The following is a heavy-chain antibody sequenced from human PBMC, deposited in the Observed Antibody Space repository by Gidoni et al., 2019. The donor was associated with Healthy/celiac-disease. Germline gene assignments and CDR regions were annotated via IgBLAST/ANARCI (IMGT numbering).Heavy chain of an antibody. Sequence: QLQLQESGPGMVKPSETLSLTCTGSVGSISRSSYYWGWIRQTPGKGLEWIGSIYYSGITYYNPSLKSRVTISVDTSKNQFSLKLSSVTAADTAVYYCARQVGATYLFDYWGQGTLVTVSS. J-gene: IGHJ4*02. CDR2: IYYSGIT. CDR3: ARQVGATYLFDY. CDR1: VGSISRSSYY. D-gene: IGHD1-26*01. V-gene: IGHV4-39*01.